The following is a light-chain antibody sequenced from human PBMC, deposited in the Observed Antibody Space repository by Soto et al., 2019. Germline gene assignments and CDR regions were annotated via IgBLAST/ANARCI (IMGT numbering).Light chain of an antibody. CDR2: ASS. CDR1: QTISNT. CDR3: QQTYSTPIT. Sequence: DIQMTQSISSLSASVGDRVTITCRASQTISNTLNWYQQRPGKAPNLLIYASSTLQSGVPPRFSGGGSGTEFTLTISSLQPEDFATYYCQQTYSTPITFGQGTRLEIK. V-gene: IGKV1-39*01. J-gene: IGKJ5*01.